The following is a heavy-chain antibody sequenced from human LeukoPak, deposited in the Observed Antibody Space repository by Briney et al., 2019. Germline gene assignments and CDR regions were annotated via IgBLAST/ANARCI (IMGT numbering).Heavy chain of an antibody. CDR2: INHSGST. CDR3: ARGNPVEMATVYFDY. CDR1: GVSFSGYY. Sequence: SETLSLTCAVYGVSFSGYYWSWIRQPPGKGLEWIGEINHSGSTNYNPSLKSRVTISVDTSKNQFSLKLSSVTAADTADYYCARGNPVEMATVYFDYWGQGTLVTVSS. D-gene: IGHD5-24*01. V-gene: IGHV4-34*01. J-gene: IGHJ4*02.